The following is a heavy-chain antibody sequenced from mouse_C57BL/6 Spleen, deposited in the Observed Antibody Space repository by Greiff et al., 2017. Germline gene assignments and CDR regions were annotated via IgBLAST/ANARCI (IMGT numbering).Heavy chain of an antibody. J-gene: IGHJ3*01. V-gene: IGHV1-15*01. Sequence: VQLQQSGAELVRPGASVTLSCKASGYTFTDYEMHWVKQTPVHGLEWIGAIDPETGGTAYNQKFKGKAILTADKSSSTAYMELRSLTSEDSAVYYCTRPYYYGSSYNAWFAYWGQGTLVTVSA. CDR1: GYTFTDYE. D-gene: IGHD1-1*01. CDR2: IDPETGGT. CDR3: TRPYYYGSSYNAWFAY.